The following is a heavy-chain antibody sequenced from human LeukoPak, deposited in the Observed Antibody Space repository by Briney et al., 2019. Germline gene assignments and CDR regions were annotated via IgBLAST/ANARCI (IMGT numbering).Heavy chain of an antibody. V-gene: IGHV3-21*01. CDR1: GFTFSSYS. CDR2: ISSSSSYI. J-gene: IGHJ3*02. D-gene: IGHD3-10*01. Sequence: AGSLRLSCAASGFTFSSYSMNWVRQAPGKGLEWISSISSSSSYIYYADSFKGRFTISRDNAKNSMYLQMNSLRAEDTAVYYCARDYYGSGSYLGAPGDAFDSWGQGTMVTVSS. CDR3: ARDYYGSGSYLGAPGDAFDS.